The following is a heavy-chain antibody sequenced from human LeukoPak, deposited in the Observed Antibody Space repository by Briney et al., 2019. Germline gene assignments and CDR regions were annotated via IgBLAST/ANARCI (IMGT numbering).Heavy chain of an antibody. D-gene: IGHD4-17*01. CDR2: IIPIFGTA. CDR3: AREMTTVTSGFDY. J-gene: IGHJ4*02. CDR1: GYTFTSYA. Sequence: SVKVSCKASGYTFTSYAMNWVRQAPGQGLEWMGGIIPIFGTANYAQKFQGRVTITADESTSTAYMELSSLRSEDTAVYYCAREMTTVTSGFDYWGQGTLVTVSS. V-gene: IGHV1-69*13.